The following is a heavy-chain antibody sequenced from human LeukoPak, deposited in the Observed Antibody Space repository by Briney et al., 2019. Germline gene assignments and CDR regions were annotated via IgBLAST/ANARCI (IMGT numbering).Heavy chain of an antibody. Sequence: SETLSLTCTVSGGSIGSYYWSWIRQPPGKGLEWIGYIYYSGSTNYNPSLKSRVTISVDTSKNQFSLKLSSVTAADTAVYYCARAMAGLIDYWGQGTLVTVSS. D-gene: IGHD6-19*01. CDR3: ARAMAGLIDY. J-gene: IGHJ4*02. CDR2: IYYSGST. CDR1: GGSIGSYY. V-gene: IGHV4-59*01.